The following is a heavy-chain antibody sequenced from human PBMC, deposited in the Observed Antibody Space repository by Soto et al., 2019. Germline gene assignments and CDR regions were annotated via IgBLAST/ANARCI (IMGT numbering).Heavy chain of an antibody. Sequence: EVQLVESGGGLVQPGGSLRLSCAASGLPFPSYWLHWVRQAPGKGLVWVSRSNSDGRTINNADFVKGRFIVSRDNAKNTLYLQMNSRRADDTAVYYCARGLKGYYGLDVWGQGTTVTVSS. J-gene: IGHJ6*02. V-gene: IGHV3-74*01. CDR3: ARGLKGYYGLDV. CDR1: GLPFPSYW. CDR2: SNSDGRTI. D-gene: IGHD3-22*01.